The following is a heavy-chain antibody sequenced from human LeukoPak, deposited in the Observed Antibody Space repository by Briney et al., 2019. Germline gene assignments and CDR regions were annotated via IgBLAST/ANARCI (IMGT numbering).Heavy chain of an antibody. CDR2: IKKDGSEK. Sequence: GGSLRLSCAASGFTFSSYAMTWVRQAPGKGLEWVANIKKDGSEKYYVDSVKGRFTISRDNAKTSLYLQMNSLRAEDTAVYYCARDLSGVTGYTYGRGIDYWGQGTLVTVSS. CDR3: ARDLSGVTGYTYGRGIDY. V-gene: IGHV3-7*01. J-gene: IGHJ4*02. CDR1: GFTFSSYA. D-gene: IGHD5-18*01.